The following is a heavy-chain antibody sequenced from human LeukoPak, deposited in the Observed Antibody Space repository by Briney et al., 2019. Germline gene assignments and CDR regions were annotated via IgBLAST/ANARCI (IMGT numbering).Heavy chain of an antibody. Sequence: PSETLSLTCTVSGGSISSYYWSWVRQPPGKGLEWVGYIYYSGSNNYNPSLKSRVTISVDTSKNQFSLKLSSVTAADTAVYYCARDLRFFDYWGQGTLVTVSS. CDR2: IYYSGSN. V-gene: IGHV4-59*01. J-gene: IGHJ4*02. CDR1: GGSISSYY. D-gene: IGHD3-3*01. CDR3: ARDLRFFDY.